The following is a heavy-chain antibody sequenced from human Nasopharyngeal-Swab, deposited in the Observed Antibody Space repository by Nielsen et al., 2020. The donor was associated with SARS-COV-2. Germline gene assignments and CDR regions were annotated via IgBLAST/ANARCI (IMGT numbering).Heavy chain of an antibody. CDR3: AKDIWSGLRGGYYFDY. Sequence: GGSLRLSCAATGFTFDDYAMHWVRQVPGKGLEWVSGISWNSGRIGYADSVKGRFTISRDNAKNSLYLQMNSLRAEDTALYYCAKDIWSGLRGGYYFDYWGQGTLVTVSS. D-gene: IGHD5-12*01. V-gene: IGHV3-9*01. CDR2: ISWNSGRI. J-gene: IGHJ4*02. CDR1: GFTFDDYA.